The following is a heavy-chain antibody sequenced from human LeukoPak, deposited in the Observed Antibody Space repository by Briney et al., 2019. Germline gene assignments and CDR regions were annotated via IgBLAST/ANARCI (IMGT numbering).Heavy chain of an antibody. D-gene: IGHD2-15*01. Sequence: ASVKVSCKASGYTFTGYYMHWVRQAPGQGLEWMGWINPNSGGTNYAQKFQGRVTMTRDTSISTAYMELSRLRSDDTAVYYCARDLWGSEAFDIWGQGTMATVSS. CDR1: GYTFTGYY. J-gene: IGHJ3*02. V-gene: IGHV1-2*02. CDR3: ARDLWGSEAFDI. CDR2: INPNSGGT.